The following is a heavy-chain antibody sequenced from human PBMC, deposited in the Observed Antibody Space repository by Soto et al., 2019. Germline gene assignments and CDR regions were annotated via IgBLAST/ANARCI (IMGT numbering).Heavy chain of an antibody. D-gene: IGHD2-21*02. Sequence: QVPLVQSGAEVKKPGASVKVSCKASGYTFTSYGISWVRQAPGQGLEWMGWISAYNGNTNYAQKLQGRVTMTTDTSTSTAYMELRSLRSDDTAVYYCARGGKTEVVTAIRDYGRFDPWGQGTLVTVSS. J-gene: IGHJ5*02. V-gene: IGHV1-18*04. CDR2: ISAYNGNT. CDR1: GYTFTSYG. CDR3: ARGGKTEVVTAIRDYGRFDP.